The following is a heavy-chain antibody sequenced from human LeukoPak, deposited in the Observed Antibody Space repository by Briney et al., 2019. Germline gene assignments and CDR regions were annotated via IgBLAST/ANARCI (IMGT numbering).Heavy chain of an antibody. D-gene: IGHD3-22*01. J-gene: IGHJ4*02. CDR2: IYGGGST. Sequence: GGSPRLSCAASGFTVSSTYMSWVRQAPGRGLEWVSVIYGGGSTYYADSVKGRFTISRDNSKNTLYLQMNSLRADDTAVYYCARGLYSYDSTSGYLYYWGQGTLVTVSS. CDR3: ARGLYSYDSTSGYLYY. V-gene: IGHV3-53*01. CDR1: GFTVSSTY.